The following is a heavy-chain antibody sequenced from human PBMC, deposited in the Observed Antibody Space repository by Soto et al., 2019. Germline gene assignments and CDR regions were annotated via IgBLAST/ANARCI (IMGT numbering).Heavy chain of an antibody. CDR2: IKSKSDGGTA. V-gene: IGHV3-15*01. J-gene: IGHJ4*02. Sequence: EVQLVESGGGLVKPGGSLRLSCAASGFTFSNAWMTWVRQAPGKGLEWVGRIKSKSDGGTADYATPVNGRFTISRDDSTNTLYLQMYSLKTEDTAVYYCTSFHSRPNWGQGTLVTVSS. D-gene: IGHD2-21*01. CDR1: GFTFSNAW. CDR3: TSFHSRPN.